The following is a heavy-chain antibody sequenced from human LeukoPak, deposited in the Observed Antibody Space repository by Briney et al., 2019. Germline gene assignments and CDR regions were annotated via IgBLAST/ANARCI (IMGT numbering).Heavy chain of an antibody. CDR3: ARDSGSGYYAFDI. V-gene: IGHV3-21*01. D-gene: IGHD5-12*01. CDR2: ISSSSSYI. Sequence: PGGSLRLSCAASGFTFSSYSMNWVRQAPGKGLEWVSSISSSSSYIYYPDSVKGRFTISRDNAKNSLYLQMNSLRAEDTAVYYCARDSGSGYYAFDIWGQGTMVTVSS. CDR1: GFTFSSYS. J-gene: IGHJ3*02.